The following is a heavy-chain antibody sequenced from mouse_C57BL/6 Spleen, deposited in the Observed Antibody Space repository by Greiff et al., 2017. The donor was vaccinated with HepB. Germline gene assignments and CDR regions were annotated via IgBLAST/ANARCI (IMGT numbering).Heavy chain of an antibody. J-gene: IGHJ1*03. CDR1: GYTFTSYG. CDR3: ARSGDYGYDVGFDV. D-gene: IGHD2-2*01. V-gene: IGHV1-81*01. Sequence: LVESGAELARPGASVKLSCKASGYTFTSYGISWVKQRTGQGLEWIGEIYPRSGNTYYNEKFKGKATLTADKSSSTAYMELRSLTSEDSAVYFCARSGDYGYDVGFDVWGTGTTVTVSS. CDR2: IYPRSGNT.